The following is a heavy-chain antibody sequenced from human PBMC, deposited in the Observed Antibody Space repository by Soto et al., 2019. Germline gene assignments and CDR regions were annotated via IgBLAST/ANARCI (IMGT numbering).Heavy chain of an antibody. CDR3: ARAPVGLDTISYFDY. J-gene: IGHJ4*02. D-gene: IGHD3-3*01. V-gene: IGHV4-30-4*01. Sequence: SETLSLTCTVSGDSVSRVGFNLAWLRRPPGKGLEWSGYINNGRSTYLRRSRESRMHMSLNATRNHYYLRLTSVTAADTAVYFCARAPVGLDTISYFDYWGQGKLVT. CDR1: GDSVSRVGFN. CDR2: INNGRST.